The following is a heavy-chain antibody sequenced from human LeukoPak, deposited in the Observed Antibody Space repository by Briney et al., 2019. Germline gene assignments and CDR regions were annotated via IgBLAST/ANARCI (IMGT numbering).Heavy chain of an antibody. CDR3: ARSPHILTGENFDY. V-gene: IGHV1-2*02. J-gene: IGHJ4*02. CDR1: GYTFTGYY. D-gene: IGHD3-9*01. CDR2: INPNSGGT. Sequence: ASVKVSCKASGYTFTGYYIHWVRQAPGQGLEWMGWINPNSGGTNYAQKFQDRVTMTRDTSISTAYKELSRLRFDDTAVYYCARSPHILTGENFDYWGQGTLVTVSS.